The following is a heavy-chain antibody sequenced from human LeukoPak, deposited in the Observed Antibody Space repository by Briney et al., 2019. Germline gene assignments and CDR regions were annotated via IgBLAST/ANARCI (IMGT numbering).Heavy chain of an antibody. D-gene: IGHD3-3*01. Sequence: GGSLRLSCAVFGVTVSSNYMSWVRQAPGKGLEWVSVLYGGGTTYYADSVKGRFTISRDNAKNSLYLQMNSLRAEDTAVYYCARDGLLERIFGVVIYYYMDVWGKGTTVTVSS. CDR2: LYGGGTT. V-gene: IGHV3-53*01. CDR1: GVTVSSNY. J-gene: IGHJ6*03. CDR3: ARDGLLERIFGVVIYYYMDV.